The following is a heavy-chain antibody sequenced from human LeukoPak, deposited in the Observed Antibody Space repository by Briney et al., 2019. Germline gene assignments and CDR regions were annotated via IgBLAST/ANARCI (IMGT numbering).Heavy chain of an antibody. D-gene: IGHD4-23*01. CDR1: GGSISSYY. J-gene: IGHJ4*02. V-gene: IGHV4-59*08. CDR2: IYYSGST. CDR3: ARSGGNSDYFDY. Sequence: PSETLSLTGTVSGGSISSYYWSWIRQPPGKGLEWIGYIYYSGSTNYNPSLKSRVTISVDTSKNQFSLKLSSVTAADTAVYYCARSGGNSDYFDYWGQGTLVTVSS.